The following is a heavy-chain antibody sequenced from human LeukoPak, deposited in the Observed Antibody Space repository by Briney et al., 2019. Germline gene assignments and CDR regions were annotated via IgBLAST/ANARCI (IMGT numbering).Heavy chain of an antibody. V-gene: IGHV4-59*02. Sequence: KPSETLSLTCIVSGGSVSTYYWSWIRQTPGKGLEWIGYVYYTGSTNSNPSLKSRVTISVDTSKNQVSLKLTSVTAADTDVYYCARGDRDPSRPDYWGQGTLVTVSS. CDR1: GGSVSTYY. CDR3: ARGDRDPSRPDY. J-gene: IGHJ4*02. D-gene: IGHD1-26*01. CDR2: VYYTGST.